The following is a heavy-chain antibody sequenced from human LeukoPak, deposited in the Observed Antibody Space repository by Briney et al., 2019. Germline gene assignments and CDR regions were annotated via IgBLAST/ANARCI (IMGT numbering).Heavy chain of an antibody. J-gene: IGHJ2*01. D-gene: IGHD3-22*01. CDR2: INHSGST. CDR1: GGSFSGYY. V-gene: IGHV4-34*01. CDR3: AGTYYYDSSGYRGLFDL. Sequence: PSETLSLTCAVYGGSFSGYYWSWIRQPPGKGLEWIGEINHSGSTNYNPSLKSRVTISVDTSKNQFSLKLSSVTAADTAVYYCAGTYYYDSSGYRGLFDLWGRGTLVTVSS.